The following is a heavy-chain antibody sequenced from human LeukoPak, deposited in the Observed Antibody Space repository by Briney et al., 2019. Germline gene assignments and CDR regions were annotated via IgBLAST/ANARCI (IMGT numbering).Heavy chain of an antibody. CDR2: IDSDGSTT. CDR1: RFTFSNAW. CDR3: ARDTIAVAGDLDY. D-gene: IGHD6-19*01. J-gene: IGHJ4*02. Sequence: GGSLRLSFVGPRFTFSNAWMSWVRQAPGKGLVWVSLIDSDGSTTTYADSVKGRFTISRDNAKNTLYLQMNNLRGEDTAVYYCARDTIAVAGDLDYWGQGTLVTVSS. V-gene: IGHV3-74*01.